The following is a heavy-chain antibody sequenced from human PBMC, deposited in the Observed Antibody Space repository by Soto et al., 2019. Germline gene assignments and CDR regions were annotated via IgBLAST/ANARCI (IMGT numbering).Heavy chain of an antibody. CDR3: TTDLNVLRFLEWLPTDY. CDR2: IKSKTDGGTT. Sequence: EVQLVESGGGWVKPGGSLRLSCAASGFTFSNAWMSWVRQAPGKGLEWVGRIKSKTDGGTTDYAAPVKGRFTISRDDSKNTLYLQMNSLKTEDTAVYYCTTDLNVLRFLEWLPTDYWGQGTLVTVSS. CDR1: GFTFSNAW. J-gene: IGHJ4*02. D-gene: IGHD3-3*01. V-gene: IGHV3-15*01.